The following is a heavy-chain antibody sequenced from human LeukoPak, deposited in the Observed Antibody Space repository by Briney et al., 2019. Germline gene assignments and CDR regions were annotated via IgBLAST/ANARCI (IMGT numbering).Heavy chain of an antibody. Sequence: QLGGSLRLSCVVSGFTFTNYWMSWVRQAPGKGLEWVANIGEDGSEKYHVDSVRGRFTISRDNARNSLYLQMNSLRAEDTAVYYCARGKAVAGPYWGQGTLVTVSS. J-gene: IGHJ4*02. CDR1: GFTFTNYW. CDR2: IGEDGSEK. D-gene: IGHD6-19*01. CDR3: ARGKAVAGPY. V-gene: IGHV3-7*03.